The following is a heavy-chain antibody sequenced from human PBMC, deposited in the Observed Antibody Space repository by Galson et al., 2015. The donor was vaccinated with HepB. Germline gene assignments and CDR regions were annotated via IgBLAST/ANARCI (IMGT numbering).Heavy chain of an antibody. V-gene: IGHV3-13*01. CDR1: GFTFSSYD. CDR3: ARGVNTIFGVVYYFDY. CDR2: IGTAGDT. J-gene: IGHJ4*02. D-gene: IGHD3-3*01. Sequence: LRLSCAASGFTFSSYDMHWVRQATGKGLEWVSAIGTAGDTYYPGSVKGRFTISRENAKNSLYLQMNSLRAGDTAVYYCARGVNTIFGVVYYFDYWGQGTLVTVSS.